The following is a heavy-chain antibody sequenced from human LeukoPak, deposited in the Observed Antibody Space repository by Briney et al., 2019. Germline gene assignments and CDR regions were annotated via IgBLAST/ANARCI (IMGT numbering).Heavy chain of an antibody. J-gene: IGHJ4*02. Sequence: GASVKVSCKASGGTFSSYAISWVRQAPGQGLEWMGGIIPIFGTANYAQKFQGRVTITADESTSTAYMELSSLRSEDTAVYYCARAPYSSSRSYNFDYWGQGTLVTVSS. CDR1: GGTFSSYA. CDR3: ARAPYSSSRSYNFDY. V-gene: IGHV1-69*13. CDR2: IIPIFGTA. D-gene: IGHD6-13*01.